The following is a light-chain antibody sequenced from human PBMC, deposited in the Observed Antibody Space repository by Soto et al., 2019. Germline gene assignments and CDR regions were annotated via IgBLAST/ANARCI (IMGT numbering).Light chain of an antibody. V-gene: IGKV1-9*01. Sequence: DIQLTQSPSLLSASVGDRVTITCRASQGISSYLAWYQQKPGKAPKLLIYAASTLQSGVPSRFSGSGSGTESTLTISSLQPEDFATYYRQQLNSYPRITFGQGTRLEI. J-gene: IGKJ5*01. CDR2: AAS. CDR1: QGISSY. CDR3: QQLNSYPRIT.